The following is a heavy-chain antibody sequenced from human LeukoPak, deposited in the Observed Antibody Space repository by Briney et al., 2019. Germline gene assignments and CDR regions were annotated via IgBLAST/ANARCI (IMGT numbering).Heavy chain of an antibody. CDR3: ARDGQQLVFDY. Sequence: GGSLRLPCAASGFTFSSYEMNWVRQAPGKGLEWVSYISSSGSIIYYADSVKGRFTISRDNAKNSLYLQMNSLRAEDTAVYYCARDGQQLVFDYWGQGTLVTVSS. J-gene: IGHJ4*02. CDR2: ISSSGSII. V-gene: IGHV3-48*03. CDR1: GFTFSSYE. D-gene: IGHD6-13*01.